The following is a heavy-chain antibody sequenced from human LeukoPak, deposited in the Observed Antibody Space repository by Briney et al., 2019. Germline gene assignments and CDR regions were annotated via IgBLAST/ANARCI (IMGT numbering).Heavy chain of an antibody. V-gene: IGHV4-39*01. CDR1: GGSISSSSYY. CDR2: IYYSGST. J-gene: IGHJ6*03. D-gene: IGHD3-10*01. Sequence: SETLSLTCTVSGGSISSSSYYWGWIRQPPGKGLEWIGSIYYSGSTYYNPSLKSRVTISVDTSKNQFSLKLSSVTAADTAVYYCARHIRSGSYYRSHYYYYYMDVWGKGTTVILSS. CDR3: ARHIRSGSYYRSHYYYYYMDV.